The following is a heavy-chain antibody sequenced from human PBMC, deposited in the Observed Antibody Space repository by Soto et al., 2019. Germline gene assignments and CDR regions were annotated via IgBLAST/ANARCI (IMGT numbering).Heavy chain of an antibody. Sequence: PGESLKISCNDYGYSFTNNWIAWVRQMPGKGLEWMGSIYPGDSDTRCSPSFEGQVTISADEAIDTAYLQWSSLKASDTAMYYCARVSLYCTNGVCNFDYWGQGTLVTVSS. CDR2: IYPGDSDT. CDR3: ARVSLYCTNGVCNFDY. J-gene: IGHJ4*02. D-gene: IGHD2-8*01. V-gene: IGHV5-51*01. CDR1: GYSFTNNW.